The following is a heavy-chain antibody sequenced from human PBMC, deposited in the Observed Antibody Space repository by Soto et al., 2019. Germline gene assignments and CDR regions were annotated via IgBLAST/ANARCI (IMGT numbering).Heavy chain of an antibody. CDR1: GDSVSSNSAA. CDR2: TYYRSKWYN. Sequence: PSQTLSLTCAISGDSVSSNSAAWNWIRQSPSRGLEWLGRTYYRSKWYNDYAVSVKSRITINPDTSRNQFSLQLNSVTPEDTAVYYCARDRALPYSRKTGGAYYFDYWGQGTMVTVYS. D-gene: IGHD6-13*01. V-gene: IGHV6-1*01. CDR3: ARDRALPYSRKTGGAYYFDY. J-gene: IGHJ4*02.